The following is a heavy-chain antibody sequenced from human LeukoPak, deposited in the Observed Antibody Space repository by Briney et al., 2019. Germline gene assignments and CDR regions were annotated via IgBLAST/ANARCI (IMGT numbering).Heavy chain of an antibody. CDR3: ARGWDIVVVPAAIGDPFDY. D-gene: IGHD2-2*01. J-gene: IGHJ4*02. CDR1: GGSFSGYY. Sequence: SETLSLTCAVYGGSFSGYYWSWIRQPPGKGLEWIGEINHSGSTNYNPSLKSRVTISVDTSKNQFSLKLSSVTAADTAVYYCARGWDIVVVPAAIGDPFDYRGQGTLVTVSS. CDR2: INHSGST. V-gene: IGHV4-34*01.